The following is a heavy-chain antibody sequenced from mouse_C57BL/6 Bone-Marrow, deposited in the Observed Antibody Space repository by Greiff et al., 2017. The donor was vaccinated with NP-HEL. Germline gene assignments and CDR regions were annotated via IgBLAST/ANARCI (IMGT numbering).Heavy chain of an antibody. CDR3: ARWLRRKGYYAMDY. CDR1: GYTFTSYW. V-gene: IGHV1-64*01. CDR2: IHPNSGST. D-gene: IGHD2-2*01. Sequence: QVQLQQPGAELVKPGASVKLSCKASGYTFTSYWMHWVKQRPGQGLEWIGMIHPNSGSTNYNEKFKSKATLTVDKSSSTAYMQLSSLTSEDSAVYYCARWLRRKGYYAMDYWVKEPQSPSPQ. J-gene: IGHJ4*01.